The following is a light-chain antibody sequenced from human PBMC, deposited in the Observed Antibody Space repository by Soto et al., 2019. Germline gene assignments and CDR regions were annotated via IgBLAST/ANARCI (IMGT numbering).Light chain of an antibody. J-gene: IGLJ1*01. CDR2: EVS. CDR1: SSDVGGYNY. CDR3: SSYAGSNNFV. V-gene: IGLV2-8*01. Sequence: QSVLTQPPPASGSPGQSVTISCTGISSDVGGYNYVSWYQQHPGKAPKLMIYEVSKRPSGVPDRFSGSKSGNTASLTVSGLRAEDEADYYCSSYAGSNNFVFGTGTKVTVL.